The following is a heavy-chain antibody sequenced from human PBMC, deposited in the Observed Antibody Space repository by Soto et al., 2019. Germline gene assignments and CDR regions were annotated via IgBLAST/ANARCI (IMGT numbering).Heavy chain of an antibody. CDR3: ARATDTAMVYPD. J-gene: IGHJ4*02. CDR1: GYTCTSYD. Sequence: QVQLVQSGAEVKKPGSSVKVSCKASGYTCTSYDINWVRQATGQGLEWMGWMNPNSGNTGYAQKFQGRVTMTRNTSISTAYMELSSLGSEDTAVYYYARATDTAMVYPDWGQGTLVTVS. V-gene: IGHV1-8*01. D-gene: IGHD5-18*01. CDR2: MNPNSGNT.